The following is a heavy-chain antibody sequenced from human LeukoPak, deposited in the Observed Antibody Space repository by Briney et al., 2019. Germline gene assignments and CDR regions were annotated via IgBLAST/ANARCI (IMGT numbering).Heavy chain of an antibody. CDR1: GFTLSSYE. Sequence: PGGSLRLSCAASGFTLSSYEVNWVRQAPGKGLEWVSHISSSGTTIYYADSVKGRFTISRDNAKNSLYLQMNSLRAEDTAFYYCARVGVVVAATGNLWFDPWGQGTLVTVSS. CDR2: ISSSGTTI. D-gene: IGHD2-15*01. J-gene: IGHJ5*02. CDR3: ARVGVVVAATGNLWFDP. V-gene: IGHV3-48*03.